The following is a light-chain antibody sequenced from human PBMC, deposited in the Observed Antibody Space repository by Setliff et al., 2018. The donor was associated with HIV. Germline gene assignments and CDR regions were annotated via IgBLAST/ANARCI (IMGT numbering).Light chain of an antibody. CDR1: SSNIGAGYD. CDR3: QSYDSSLSGPSYV. Sequence: QSVLTQPPSVSGAPGQRVTISCTGSSSNIGAGYDVHWYQQLPGTAPKLLIYGNNNRPSGVPDRFSGSKSGTSASLAITGLQAEDEADYYCQSYDSSLSGPSYVFGTGTKVTV. CDR2: GNN. J-gene: IGLJ1*01. V-gene: IGLV1-40*01.